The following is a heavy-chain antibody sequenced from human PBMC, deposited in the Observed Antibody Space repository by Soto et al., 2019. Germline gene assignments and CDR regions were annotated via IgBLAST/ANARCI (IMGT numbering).Heavy chain of an antibody. D-gene: IGHD6-25*01. V-gene: IGHV4-59*01. Sequence: SETLSLTCTVSGGSISSYYWSWIRQPPGKGLEWIGYIYYSGSTNYNPSLKSRVTISVDTSKNQFSLKLSSVTAADTAVYYCARDIAAGVALDIWGQGTMVTVSS. CDR1: GGSISSYY. CDR3: ARDIAAGVALDI. J-gene: IGHJ3*02. CDR2: IYYSGST.